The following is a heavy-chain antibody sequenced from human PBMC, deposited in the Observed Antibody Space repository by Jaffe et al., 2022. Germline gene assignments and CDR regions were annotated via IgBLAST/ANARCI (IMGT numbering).Heavy chain of an antibody. Sequence: QVQLVESGGGVVQPGGSLRLSCAASGFTLSTYGMHWVRQAPGKGLEWVAFIRYDGTNTYYADSVRGRFTISRDNSKSTLYLQMNSLRAEDTAVYYCAKYSRQSGFDWRAFDIWGQGTMVTVSS. CDR3: AKYSRQSGFDWRAFDI. CDR1: GFTLSTYG. D-gene: IGHD5-12*01. V-gene: IGHV3-30*02. J-gene: IGHJ3*02. CDR2: IRYDGTNT.